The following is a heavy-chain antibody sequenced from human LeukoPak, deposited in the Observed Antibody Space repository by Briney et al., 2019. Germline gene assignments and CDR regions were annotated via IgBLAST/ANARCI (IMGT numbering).Heavy chain of an antibody. CDR1: GGSISSGDYY. CDR2: IYYSGST. CDR3: ARVSVYGDYGGQLDP. D-gene: IGHD4-17*01. Sequence: KASQTLSLTCTVSGGSISSGDYYWSWIRQPPGKGLEWIGYIYYSGSTYYNPSLKSRVTISVDTSKNQLSLKLSSVTAADTAVYYCARVSVYGDYGGQLDPWGQGTLVTVSS. J-gene: IGHJ5*02. V-gene: IGHV4-30-4*01.